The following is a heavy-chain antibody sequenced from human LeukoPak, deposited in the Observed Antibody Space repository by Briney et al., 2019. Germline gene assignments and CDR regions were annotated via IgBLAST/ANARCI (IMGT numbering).Heavy chain of an antibody. CDR3: ARNGRGYSFDY. D-gene: IGHD2-8*01. J-gene: IGHJ4*02. CDR2: IYYGGNS. Sequence: SETLSLTCTVSGGSISTDYWSWLRRAPGKGLEWIGYIYYGGNSNPNPSLKSRVAMSLDTSKNQLSLKLSSVTAADTAVYYCARNGRGYSFDYWGQGTLVSVSS. V-gene: IGHV4-59*01. CDR1: GGSISTDY.